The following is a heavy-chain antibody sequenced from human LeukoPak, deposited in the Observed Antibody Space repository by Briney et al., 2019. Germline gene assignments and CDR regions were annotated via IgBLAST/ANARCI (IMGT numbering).Heavy chain of an antibody. CDR3: ARESRYSSGYSFDY. Sequence: GGSLRLSCAASGFTFSRDWMHWVRQAPGKGLVWVSRINSDGSSTSYADSVKGRFTISRENAKNSLYLQMNSLRAEDTAVYYCARESRYSSGYSFDYWGQGTLVTVSS. J-gene: IGHJ4*02. V-gene: IGHV3-74*01. D-gene: IGHD3-22*01. CDR2: INSDGSST. CDR1: GFTFSRDW.